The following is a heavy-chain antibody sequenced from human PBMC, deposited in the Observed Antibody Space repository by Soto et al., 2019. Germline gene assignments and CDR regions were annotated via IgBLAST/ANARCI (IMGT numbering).Heavy chain of an antibody. D-gene: IGHD3-22*01. CDR1: GGAFNNYA. J-gene: IGHJ4*02. V-gene: IGHV1-69*01. Sequence: QVLLVQSGAEMKKPGSSMKVSCKASGGAFNNYAFSWLRQSPGQGLEWMGGIIPMFGTPKFAEKFQGRISITADDSTITVYLELSGLRSGDTAIYYCAREMSPRRRPYYYATSGSFEYWGQGTLVTVSS. CDR2: IIPMFGTP. CDR3: AREMSPRRRPYYYATSGSFEY.